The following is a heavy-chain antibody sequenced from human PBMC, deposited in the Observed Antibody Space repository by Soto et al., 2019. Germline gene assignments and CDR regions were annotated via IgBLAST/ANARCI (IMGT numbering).Heavy chain of an antibody. Sequence: SETLSLTCTVSGGSISSSSYYWGWIRQPPGKGLEWIGRIYYSGSTYYNPSLKSRVTISVDTSKNQFSLKLSSVTTADTAVYYCARLTRNYSYSYMDVWGKGTTVTVSS. CDR2: IYYSGST. CDR3: ARLTRNYSYSYMDV. V-gene: IGHV4-39*01. J-gene: IGHJ6*03. CDR1: GGSISSSSYY.